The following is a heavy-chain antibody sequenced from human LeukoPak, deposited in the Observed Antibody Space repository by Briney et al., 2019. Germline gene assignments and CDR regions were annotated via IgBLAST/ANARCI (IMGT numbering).Heavy chain of an antibody. CDR1: GYSISSGYY. Sequence: SETLSLTCTVSGYSISSGYYWGWIRQPPGKGLEWIGEIYHSGSTNYNPSLKSRVTISVDKSKNQFSLKLSSVTAADTAVYYCARDDSSGYYYYWGQGTLVTVSS. D-gene: IGHD3-22*01. CDR3: ARDDSSGYYYY. CDR2: IYHSGST. V-gene: IGHV4-38-2*02. J-gene: IGHJ4*02.